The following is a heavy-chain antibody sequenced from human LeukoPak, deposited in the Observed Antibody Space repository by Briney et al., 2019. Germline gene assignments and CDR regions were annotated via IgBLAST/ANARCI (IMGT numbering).Heavy chain of an antibody. D-gene: IGHD6-6*01. CDR2: ISSSSNYI. CDR3: ARDTTYSSSPDAFDI. CDR1: GFTFSSYR. V-gene: IGHV3-21*01. Sequence: AGGSLRLSCAASGFTFSSYRMTWVRQAPGKGLEWVSSISSSSNYIYYADSVKGRFTISRDNAKNSLYLQMNSLRAEDTAVYYCARDTTYSSSPDAFDIWGQGTMVTVSS. J-gene: IGHJ3*02.